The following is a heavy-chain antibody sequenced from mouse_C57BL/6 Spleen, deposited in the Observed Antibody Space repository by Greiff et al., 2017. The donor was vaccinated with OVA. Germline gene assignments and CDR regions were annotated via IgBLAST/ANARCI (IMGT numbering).Heavy chain of an antibody. V-gene: IGHV1-9*01. D-gene: IGHD1-1*01. Sequence: QVQLKESGAELMKPGASVKLSCKATGYTFTGYWIEWVKQRPGHGLEWIGEIFPGSGSTNYNGKFKGKATLTADKSSSTAYMQLSSLTSEDSAVYYCAREPKTLRYYFDYWGQGTTLTVSS. CDR1: GYTFTGYW. CDR2: IFPGSGST. J-gene: IGHJ2*01. CDR3: AREPKTLRYYFDY.